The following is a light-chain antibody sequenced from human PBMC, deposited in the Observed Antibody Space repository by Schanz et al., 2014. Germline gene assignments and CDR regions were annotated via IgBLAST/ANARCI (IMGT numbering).Light chain of an antibody. CDR1: QSVSSSY. J-gene: IGKJ3*01. V-gene: IGKV3-20*01. Sequence: EIVLTQSPGTLSLSPGERATLSCRASQSVSSSYLAWYQQKPGQAPRLLIYDASNRATGIPARFSGSGSGTDFTLTISSLEPEDFAVYYCQQARLFGPGTKVDIK. CDR3: QQARL. CDR2: DAS.